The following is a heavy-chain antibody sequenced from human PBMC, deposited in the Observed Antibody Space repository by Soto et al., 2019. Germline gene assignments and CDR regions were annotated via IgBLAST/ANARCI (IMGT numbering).Heavy chain of an antibody. Sequence: PSETLSLTCTVSGGPLSSGSYYWSWIRQSPGQGLEWIGYIYYSGTTKYNPSLKSRVSISVDTSKNQFSLRLTSLSAADAAVYYCARDMHAGFTHYFDPWGQGTLVTVSS. CDR1: GGPLSSGSYY. J-gene: IGHJ5*02. CDR3: ARDMHAGFTHYFDP. D-gene: IGHD1-26*01. CDR2: IYYSGTT. V-gene: IGHV4-61*01.